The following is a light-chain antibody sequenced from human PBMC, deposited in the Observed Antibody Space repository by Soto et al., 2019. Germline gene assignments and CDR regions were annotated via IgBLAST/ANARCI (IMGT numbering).Light chain of an antibody. Sequence: QSVLTQPPSASGTPGQRVTISCSGSSSNIGSNTVNLYQQLPGTAPKLLIFNNNQRPSGVPDRFSGSKSGTSASLAISGLQSEDEADYYCAEWDDSLNGLVFGTGTKLTFL. CDR1: SSNIGSNT. J-gene: IGLJ1*01. CDR2: NNN. CDR3: AEWDDSLNGLV. V-gene: IGLV1-44*01.